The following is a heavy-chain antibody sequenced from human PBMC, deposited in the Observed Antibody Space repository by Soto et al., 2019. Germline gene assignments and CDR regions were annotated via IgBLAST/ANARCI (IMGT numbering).Heavy chain of an antibody. V-gene: IGHV4-34*01. D-gene: IGHD1-26*01. CDR2: IYHSGST. CDR3: ARDRQQGIVGATGWFDP. J-gene: IGHJ5*02. Sequence: SETLSLTCAVYGVSFSGYYWSWIRHPPGKGLEWIGSIYHSGSTYYNPSLKSRVTISVDTSKNQFSLKLSSVTAADTAVYYCARDRQQGIVGATGWFDPWGQGTLVNSPQ. CDR1: GVSFSGYY.